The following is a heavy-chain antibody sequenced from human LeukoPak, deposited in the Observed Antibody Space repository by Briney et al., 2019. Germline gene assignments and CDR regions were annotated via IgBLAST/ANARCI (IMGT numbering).Heavy chain of an antibody. J-gene: IGHJ4*02. CDR1: VGSISSYY. Sequence: PSETLSLTCTVSVGSISSYYWSWVRQPPGKGLEWIGYIYYSGRTNYNPSLKSRVTISVDTSMNQFSLKLSSVTAADTAVYYCARVEVGSYYGLDYWGQGPLVTVSS. CDR3: ARVEVGSYYGLDY. V-gene: IGHV4-59*01. D-gene: IGHD1-26*01. CDR2: IYYSGRT.